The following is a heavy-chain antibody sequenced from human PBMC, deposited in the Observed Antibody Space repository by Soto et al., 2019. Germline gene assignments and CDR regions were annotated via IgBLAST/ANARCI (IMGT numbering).Heavy chain of an antibody. V-gene: IGHV4-59*01. CDR1: GGSISSYY. CDR3: AREGTCFGDYGTLGY. J-gene: IGHJ4*02. D-gene: IGHD4-17*01. CDR2: IYHSGST. Sequence: QVQLQESGPGLVKPSETLSLTCTVSGGSISSYYWGWIRQPPGKGLEWIGYIYHSGSTNYNTAIKSRVTISVDTSKNQFSLKLSSVTAADTAVYCCAREGTCFGDYGTLGYWGQGTLVTVSS.